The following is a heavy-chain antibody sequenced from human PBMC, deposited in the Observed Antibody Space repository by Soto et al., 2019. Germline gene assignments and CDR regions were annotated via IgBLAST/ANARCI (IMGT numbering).Heavy chain of an antibody. J-gene: IGHJ3*02. V-gene: IGHV1-8*01. CDR2: MNPNSGNT. Sequence: QVQLVQSGAEVKKPGASVKVSCKASGYTFTSYDINWVRQATGQGLEWMGWMNPNSGNTGYAQKFQGRVTMTRNTTISTAYMELSSLRSEETAVYYFAGTTGTTYAFDIWGQGTMVTVSS. CDR1: GYTFTSYD. CDR3: AGTTGTTYAFDI. D-gene: IGHD1-1*01.